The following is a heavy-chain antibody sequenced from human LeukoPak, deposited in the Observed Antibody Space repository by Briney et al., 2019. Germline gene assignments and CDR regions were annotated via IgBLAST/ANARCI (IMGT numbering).Heavy chain of an antibody. V-gene: IGHV1-18*01. Sequence: ASVKVSCKGSGCTFTSYGISWVRQAPGQGLEWMGWISAYNGNTNYAQKLQGRVTMTTDTSTSTAYMELRSLRSDDTAVYYCARDGQYGDYVSFDYWGQGTLVTVSS. CDR2: ISAYNGNT. D-gene: IGHD4-17*01. J-gene: IGHJ4*02. CDR3: ARDGQYGDYVSFDY. CDR1: GCTFTSYG.